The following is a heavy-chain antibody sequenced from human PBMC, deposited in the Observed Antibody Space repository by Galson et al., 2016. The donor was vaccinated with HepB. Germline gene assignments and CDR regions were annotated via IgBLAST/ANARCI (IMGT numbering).Heavy chain of an antibody. CDR2: IWYDGSHI. Sequence: SLRLSCAASGFTFIDYGFHWVRQAPGEGLEWVAIIWYDGSHIQYADSVKGRFTISRDNSKNTVYLQMNTLRAEDTAVYYCVRGRSRDTEAVHWGQGTLVTVSS. CDR3: VRGRSRDTEAVH. J-gene: IGHJ4*02. V-gene: IGHV3-33*01. CDR1: GFTFIDYG. D-gene: IGHD5-18*01.